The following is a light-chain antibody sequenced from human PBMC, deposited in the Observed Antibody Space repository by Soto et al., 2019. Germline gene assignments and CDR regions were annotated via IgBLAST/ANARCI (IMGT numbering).Light chain of an antibody. CDR1: RSIIDT. J-gene: IGKJ1*01. Sequence: EIVMTQSPATLSVSPGVGATLSWRASRSIIDTLSWYQQKPGQAPRLLIYGASARVPGFPARFSGSGSGTDFTLTISSLQPDDFATYYCQHYNSYSEAFGQGTKVDIK. CDR2: GAS. V-gene: IGKV3-15*01. CDR3: QHYNSYSEA.